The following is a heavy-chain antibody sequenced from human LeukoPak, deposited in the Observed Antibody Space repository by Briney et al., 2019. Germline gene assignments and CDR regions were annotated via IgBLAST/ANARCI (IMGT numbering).Heavy chain of an antibody. Sequence: GGSLRLSCAASGFTFSDYYMSWIRQAPGKGLEWVSYISSSGSTIYYADSVKGRFTISRDNAKNSLYLQMNSLRAEDTAVYYCARLYSSSWYLVYYYYYMDVWGKGTTVTVSS. J-gene: IGHJ6*03. V-gene: IGHV3-11*04. D-gene: IGHD6-13*01. CDR3: ARLYSSSWYLVYYYYYMDV. CDR2: ISSSGSTI. CDR1: GFTFSDYY.